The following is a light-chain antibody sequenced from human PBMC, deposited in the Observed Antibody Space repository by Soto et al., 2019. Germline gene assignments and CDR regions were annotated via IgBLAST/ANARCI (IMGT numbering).Light chain of an antibody. CDR2: DNN. V-gene: IGLV1-51*01. CDR3: GTWDSSLSVVV. CDR1: SSNIGNNY. Sequence: QSVLTQPPSVSAAPGQKVTISCSGSSSNIGNNYVSWYQQFPGTAPKLLIYDNNQRPSGISDRFSVSKSCTSATLGITGLQTGDEADYYCGTWDSSLSVVVFGGGTKLTVL. J-gene: IGLJ2*01.